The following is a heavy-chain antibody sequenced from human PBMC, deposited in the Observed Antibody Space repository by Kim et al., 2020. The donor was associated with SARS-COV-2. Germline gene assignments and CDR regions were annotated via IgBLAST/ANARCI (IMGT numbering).Heavy chain of an antibody. CDR2: INTNTGNP. V-gene: IGHV7-4-1*02. Sequence: ASVKVSCKASGYTFTSYAMNWVRQAPGQGLEWMGWINTNTGNPTYAQGFTGRFVFSLDTSVSTAYLQISSLKAEDTAVYYCARDLYDFWSGYYRYYYYGMDVWGQGTTVTVSS. CDR3: ARDLYDFWSGYYRYYYYGMDV. J-gene: IGHJ6*02. CDR1: GYTFTSYA. D-gene: IGHD3-3*01.